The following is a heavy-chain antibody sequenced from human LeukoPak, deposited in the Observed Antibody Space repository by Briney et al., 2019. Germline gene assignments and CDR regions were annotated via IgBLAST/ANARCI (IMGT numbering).Heavy chain of an antibody. J-gene: IGHJ4*02. Sequence: SETLSLTCTVSGGSISSYYWSWIRKPPGKGLEWIGYIYYSGSTNYNPSLKSRVTISVDTCKNQFSLKLSSVTAADTAVYYCARAEYYFDYWCQATLVTVSS. CDR2: IYYSGST. CDR1: GGSISSYY. V-gene: IGHV4-59*01. CDR3: ARAEYYFDY.